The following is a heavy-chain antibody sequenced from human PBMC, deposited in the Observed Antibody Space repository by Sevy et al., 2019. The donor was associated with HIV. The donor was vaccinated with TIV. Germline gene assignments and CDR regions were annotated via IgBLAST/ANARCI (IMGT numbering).Heavy chain of an antibody. CDR2: VYYTGST. CDR1: GGPISVYD. Sequence: SETLSLTCTVSGGPISVYDWSWIRQPPGKGLEYIGYVYYTGSTNYNPSLRNRVTISVDTSNNQFYLKLTSVTAADTAVYYCARAPPVLSGDVSLYGYEPWGTGTLVTVGS. J-gene: IGHJ5*02. V-gene: IGHV4-59*01. D-gene: IGHD5-12*01. CDR3: ARAPPVLSGDVSLYGYEP.